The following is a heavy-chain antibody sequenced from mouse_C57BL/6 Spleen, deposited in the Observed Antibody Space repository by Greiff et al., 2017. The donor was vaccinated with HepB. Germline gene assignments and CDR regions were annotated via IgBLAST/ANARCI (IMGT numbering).Heavy chain of an antibody. Sequence: EVQLVESGGDLVKPGGSLILSCAASGFTFSSYGMSWVRQTPDKRLEWVATISRCGSYTYYPDSVKGRFTISRDNAKNTLYLQMSSLKSEDTAMYYCATYDSNYVYYFDYWGQGTTLTVSS. V-gene: IGHV5-6*01. CDR2: ISRCGSYT. J-gene: IGHJ2*01. CDR1: GFTFSSYG. D-gene: IGHD2-5*01. CDR3: ATYDSNYVYYFDY.